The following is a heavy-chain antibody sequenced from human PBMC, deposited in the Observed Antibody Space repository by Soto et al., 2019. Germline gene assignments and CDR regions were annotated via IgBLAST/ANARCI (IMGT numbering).Heavy chain of an antibody. V-gene: IGHV1-18*01. CDR2: ISAYNGNT. J-gene: IGHJ4*02. CDR3: ARRRRAGELSLYLLIDY. CDR1: GYTFTSYG. Sequence: PSVKVSCKASGYTFTSYGISWVRQAPGQGLEWMGWISAYNGNTNYAQKLQGRVTMTTDTSTSTAYMELRSLRSDDTAVYYCARRRRAGELSLYLLIDYWGQGTLVTVSS. D-gene: IGHD3-16*02.